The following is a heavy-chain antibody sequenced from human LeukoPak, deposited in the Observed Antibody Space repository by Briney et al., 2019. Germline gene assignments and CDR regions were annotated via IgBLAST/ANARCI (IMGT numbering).Heavy chain of an antibody. D-gene: IGHD6-13*01. V-gene: IGHV3-30*02. CDR3: ARAHSSSSGSFDY. J-gene: IGHJ4*02. CDR1: GFTFSSYG. Sequence: GGSLRLSCAASGFTFSSYGMHWVRQAPGKGLEWVAFIRYDGSNKYYADSVKGRFTISRDNSKNTLYLQMNSLRAEDTAVYYCARAHSSSSGSFDYWGQGTLVTVSS. CDR2: IRYDGSNK.